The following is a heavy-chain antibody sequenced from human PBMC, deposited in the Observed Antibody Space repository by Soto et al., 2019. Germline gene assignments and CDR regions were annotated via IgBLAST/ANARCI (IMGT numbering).Heavy chain of an antibody. J-gene: IGHJ4*02. D-gene: IGHD6-19*01. CDR1: GVTFSISA. CDR2: ISYDGSIK. CDR3: ARAEAVAGPYYFDY. Sequence: GGSLRLSCAASGVTFSISAMHWVRQAPGKGLEWVAVISYDGSIKYCADSVKGRFTISRDNSKNTLYLQMNSLRAEDTAVYYCARAEAVAGPYYFDYWGQGTLVTVSS. V-gene: IGHV3-30-3*01.